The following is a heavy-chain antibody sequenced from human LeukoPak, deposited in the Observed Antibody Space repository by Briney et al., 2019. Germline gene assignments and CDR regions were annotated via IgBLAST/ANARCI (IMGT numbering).Heavy chain of an antibody. Sequence: ASVTVSCKASGYTFTSYAMNWVRQAPGQGLEWMGWINTNTGNPTYAQGFTGRFVFSLDTSVSTAYLQISSLKAEDTAVYYCAREPRGGYDSSGYYRDYWGQGTLVTVSS. V-gene: IGHV7-4-1*02. CDR1: GYTFTSYA. J-gene: IGHJ4*02. CDR2: INTNTGNP. CDR3: AREPRGGYDSSGYYRDY. D-gene: IGHD3-22*01.